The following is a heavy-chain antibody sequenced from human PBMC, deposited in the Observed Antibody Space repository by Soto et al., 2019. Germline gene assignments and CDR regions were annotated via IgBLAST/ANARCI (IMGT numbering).Heavy chain of an antibody. D-gene: IGHD2-2*01. V-gene: IGHV4-34*01. CDR3: ARTRWFIVVVPAAMPVGWFDP. J-gene: IGHJ5*02. CDR2: INHSGST. Sequence: PSETLSLTCAVYGGSFSGYYWSWIRQPPGKGLEWIGEINHSGSTNYNPSLKSRVTISVDTSKNQFSLKLSSVTAADTAVYYCARTRWFIVVVPAAMPVGWFDPWGQGTLVTVSS. CDR1: GGSFSGYY.